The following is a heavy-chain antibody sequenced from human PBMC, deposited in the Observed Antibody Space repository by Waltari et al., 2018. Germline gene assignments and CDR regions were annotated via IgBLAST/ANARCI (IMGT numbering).Heavy chain of an antibody. D-gene: IGHD1-20*01. Sequence: EVQLVQSGGGLIQPGGSLRLSCAASGFRDTPSDMTWVRQAPGRGLEWVSVIDTANKTFYADSVKGRFTIARDSSKNTVFLKMNTLRAEDTAVYYCAGVQRWPTITDYWGQGTLVTVSS. CDR3: AGVQRWPTITDY. J-gene: IGHJ4*02. CDR2: IDTANKT. CDR1: GFRDTPSD. V-gene: IGHV3-53*01.